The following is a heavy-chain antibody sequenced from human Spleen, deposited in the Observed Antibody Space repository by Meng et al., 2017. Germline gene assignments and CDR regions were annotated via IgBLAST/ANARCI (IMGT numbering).Heavy chain of an antibody. J-gene: IGHJ6*02. D-gene: IGHD3-10*01. CDR1: GGTFSSYA. CDR3: ARDYYGSGSYYMGRYGMDV. V-gene: IGHV1-69*06. Sequence: SVKVSCKASGGTFSSYAISWVRQAPGQGLEWRGGIIPIFGTANYAQKFQGRVTITADKSTSTAYMELSSLRSEDTAVYYCARDYYGSGSYYMGRYGMDVWGQGTTVTVSS. CDR2: IIPIFGTA.